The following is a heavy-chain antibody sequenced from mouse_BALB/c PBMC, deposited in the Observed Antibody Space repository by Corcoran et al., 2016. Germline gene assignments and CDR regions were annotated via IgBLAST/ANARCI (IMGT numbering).Heavy chain of an antibody. D-gene: IGHD2-2*01. CDR2: IDPAIGNT. J-gene: IGHJ4*01. Sequence: EVQLQQSGAELVKPGASVKLSCTASGFNIKDTYMYWVKQRPEQGLDWIGMIDPAIGNTRYDPKFQGKATITADTSSNTAYLQLSSLTSEDTAVYYCAKGLWLRPMDYWGQGTSVTVSS. CDR1: GFNIKDTY. CDR3: AKGLWLRPMDY. V-gene: IGHV14-3*02.